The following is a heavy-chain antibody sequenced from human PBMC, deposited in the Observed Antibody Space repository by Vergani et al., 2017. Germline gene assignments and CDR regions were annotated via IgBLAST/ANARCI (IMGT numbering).Heavy chain of an antibody. CDR1: GFTFSSYS. V-gene: IGHV3-30*02. CDR3: VKDHPVFDE. Sequence: VQLVESGGGLVKPGGSLRLSCAASGFTFSSYSMNWVRQAPGKGLEWVAFIQKDGIDKFYADSVRGRFTISRDISKNTLYLEMNSLSAEDTALYHCVKDHPVFDEWGRGTLVSVS. CDR2: IQKDGIDK. J-gene: IGHJ4*02.